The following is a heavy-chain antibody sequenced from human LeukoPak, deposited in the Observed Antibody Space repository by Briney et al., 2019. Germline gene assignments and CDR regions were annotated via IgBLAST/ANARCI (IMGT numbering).Heavy chain of an antibody. J-gene: IGHJ4*02. Sequence: PGGSLRLSCAASGFTVSNNYMSWVRQAPGKGLEWVSVTNSDEMTDYAEAVKGRFTISRDNSKNTLYLQMNSLRAEDTAVYYCAKRAPYYFDYWGQGTLVTVSS. CDR2: TNSDEMT. CDR3: AKRAPYYFDY. V-gene: IGHV3-66*04. CDR1: GFTVSNNY.